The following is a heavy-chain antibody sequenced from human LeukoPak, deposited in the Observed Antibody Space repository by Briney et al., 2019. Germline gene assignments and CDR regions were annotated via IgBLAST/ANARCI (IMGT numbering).Heavy chain of an antibody. Sequence: SVKVSCKASGVTFSSYAISWVRQAPRQGLEWMGEIIPIFGTANYAQKFQGRVTLTADKATSTAYMELSSLRSEDTAVYYCARDLLWFGELFYWFDPWGQGTLVTVSS. CDR3: ARDLLWFGELFYWFDP. V-gene: IGHV1-69*06. J-gene: IGHJ5*02. D-gene: IGHD3-10*01. CDR2: IIPIFGTA. CDR1: GVTFSSYA.